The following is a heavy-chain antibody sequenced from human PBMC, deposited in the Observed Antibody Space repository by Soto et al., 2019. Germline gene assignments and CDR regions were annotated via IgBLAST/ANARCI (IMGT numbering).Heavy chain of an antibody. J-gene: IGHJ4*02. Sequence: GGSLRLSCAASGFTFSSYSMNWVRQAPGKGLEWVSYISSSSSTIYYADSVKGRFTISRDNAKNSLYLQMNSLRAEDTAVYYCATDLGNRQLTPQWPDNWGQGTLVTVSS. CDR2: ISSSSSTI. V-gene: IGHV3-48*01. CDR3: ATDLGNRQLTPQWPDN. D-gene: IGHD6-19*01. CDR1: GFTFSSYS.